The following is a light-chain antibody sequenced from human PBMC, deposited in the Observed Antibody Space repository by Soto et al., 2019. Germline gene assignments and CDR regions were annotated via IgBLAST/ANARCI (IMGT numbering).Light chain of an antibody. CDR2: DVS. J-gene: IGKJ1*01. CDR3: QQYHNYGYT. CDR1: QSVSSY. Sequence: IMLTQSPATLSLTPGERATVSCRASQSVSSYLAWYHQKPGQAPRLLIYDVSNRATGIPARCSGSGCARDFTLLTSSLRPDDFATDYCQQYHNYGYTFGQGTKVDNK. V-gene: IGKV3-11*02.